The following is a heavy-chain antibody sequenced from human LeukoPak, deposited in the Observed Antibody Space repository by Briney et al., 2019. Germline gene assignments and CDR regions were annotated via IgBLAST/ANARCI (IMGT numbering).Heavy chain of an antibody. J-gene: IGHJ3*02. V-gene: IGHV1-69*13. CDR2: IIPIFGTA. D-gene: IGHD1-14*01. CDR1: GGTFSNYA. CDR3: AEEDNPGDAFDI. Sequence: SVKVSCKASGGTFSNYAISWVRQAPGQGLEWMGGIIPIFGTANYAQKFQGRVTITADESTSTAYMELSSLTSEDTAVYYCAEEDNPGDAFDIWGQGTMVTVSS.